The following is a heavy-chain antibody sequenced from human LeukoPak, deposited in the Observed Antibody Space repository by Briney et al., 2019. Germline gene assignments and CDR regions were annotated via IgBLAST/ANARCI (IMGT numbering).Heavy chain of an antibody. CDR3: ARVAAPLAFDI. V-gene: IGHV3-11*01. J-gene: IGHJ3*02. CDR1: GFTFNGYY. D-gene: IGHD6-25*01. Sequence: GGSLRLSCAASGFTFNGYYMSWIRQAPGKGLEWVSYISSSGSTIYYADSVKGRFTISRDNAKNSLYLQMNSLRAEDTAVYYCARVAAPLAFDIWGQGTMVTVSS. CDR2: ISSSGSTI.